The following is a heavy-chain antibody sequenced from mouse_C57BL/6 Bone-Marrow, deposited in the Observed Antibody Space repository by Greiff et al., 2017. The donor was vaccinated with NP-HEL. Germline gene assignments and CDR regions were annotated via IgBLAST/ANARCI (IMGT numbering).Heavy chain of an antibody. J-gene: IGHJ1*03. D-gene: IGHD1-1*01. CDR2: IDPSDSYT. Sequence: VQLQQPGAELVMPGASVKLSCKASGYTFTSYWMHWVKQRPGQGLEWIGEIDPSDSYTNYNQQFKGKSTLTVDKSSSTAYMQLSSLTSEDSAVYYCARDSYYYGSSHWYFDVWGTGTTVTVSS. CDR3: ARDSYYYGSSHWYFDV. CDR1: GYTFTSYW. V-gene: IGHV1-69*01.